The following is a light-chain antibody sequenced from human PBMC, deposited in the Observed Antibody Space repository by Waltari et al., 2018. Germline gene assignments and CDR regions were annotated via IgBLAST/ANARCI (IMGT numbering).Light chain of an antibody. CDR3: HSRDGSGVGGS. J-gene: IGLJ2*01. CDR1: NLRSYY. Sequence: SSELTQDPAVSVAMGQTVRITCQGDNLRSYYASWYQQRPGQAPILVMYDKNNRPSGVPARFSGSSSDDAASLAITGAQAEDEGSYFCHSRDGSGVGGSFGGGTKLTVL. V-gene: IGLV3-19*01. CDR2: DKN.